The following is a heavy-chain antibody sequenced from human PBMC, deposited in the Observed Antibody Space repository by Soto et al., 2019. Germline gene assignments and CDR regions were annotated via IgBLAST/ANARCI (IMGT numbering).Heavy chain of an antibody. J-gene: IGHJ6*02. CDR1: GGSISSCY. CDR3: VRGTDVLRYFDFYGMDV. V-gene: IGHV4-4*07. D-gene: IGHD3-9*01. CDR2: IYTSGST. Sequence: SETLSLTCTVSGGSISSCYWSWIRQPAGKGLEWIGRIYTSGSTNYNPSLKSRVTMSVDTSKNQFSLKLSSVTAADTAVYYCVRGTDVLRYFDFYGMDVWGQGTTVTVSS.